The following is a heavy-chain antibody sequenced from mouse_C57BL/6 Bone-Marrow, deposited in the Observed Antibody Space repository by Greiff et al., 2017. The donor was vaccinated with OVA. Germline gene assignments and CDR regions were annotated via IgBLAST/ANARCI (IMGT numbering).Heavy chain of an antibody. J-gene: IGHJ4*01. CDR2: INPSSGYT. CDR3: ASEAPHAFCYAMDY. CDR1: GYTFTSYW. Sequence: QVQLQQSGAELAKPGASVKLSCKASGYTFTSYWMHWVNQRPGQGLEWIGYINPSSGYTKYNQKFKDKATLTADKSSSTAYMQLSSLTYEDSAVYYGASEAPHAFCYAMDYWGQGTSVTVSS. V-gene: IGHV1-7*01.